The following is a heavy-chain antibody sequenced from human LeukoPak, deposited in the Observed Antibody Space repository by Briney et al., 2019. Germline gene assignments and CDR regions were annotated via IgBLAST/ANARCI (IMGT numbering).Heavy chain of an antibody. CDR1: GYTFTSYG. CDR2: ISGYNGNT. V-gene: IGHV1-18*01. Sequence: ASVKVSCKASGYTFTSYGISWVRQAPGQALEWMGWISGYNGNTNYAQKLQGRVTMTTDTSTSTAYMELGSLRSDDTAVYYCARDFHSSGYYHYFHYWGQGTPVTVSS. CDR3: ARDFHSSGYYHYFHY. D-gene: IGHD3-22*01. J-gene: IGHJ4*02.